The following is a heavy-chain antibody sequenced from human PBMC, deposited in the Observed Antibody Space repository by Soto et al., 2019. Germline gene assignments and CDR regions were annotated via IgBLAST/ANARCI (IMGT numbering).Heavy chain of an antibody. CDR3: ARDMGGYYYEPNDY. CDR2: ISAYNVNT. Sequence: RASMKVSCKASGYTFTSYGISWVRQAPGQGLEWMGWISAYNVNTNYAQKLQGRVTMTTDTSTSTAYMELRSLRSDDTAVYYCARDMGGYYYEPNDYWGQGTLVTVSS. V-gene: IGHV1-18*01. J-gene: IGHJ4*02. D-gene: IGHD3-22*01. CDR1: GYTFTSYG.